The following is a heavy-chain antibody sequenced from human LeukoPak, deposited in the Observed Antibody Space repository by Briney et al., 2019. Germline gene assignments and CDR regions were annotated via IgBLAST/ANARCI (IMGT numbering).Heavy chain of an antibody. D-gene: IGHD3-3*01. CDR2: ISGSGGST. Sequence: GGSLRLSCAASGFTFSSYAMSWVRQAPGKGLEWVSAISGSGGSTYYADSVKGRFTISRDNYKNTLYMQMNSLRAEDTAVYYCAGHGVSRFLEWLSTFDYWGQGTLVTVSS. CDR3: AGHGVSRFLEWLSTFDY. J-gene: IGHJ4*02. V-gene: IGHV3-23*01. CDR1: GFTFSSYA.